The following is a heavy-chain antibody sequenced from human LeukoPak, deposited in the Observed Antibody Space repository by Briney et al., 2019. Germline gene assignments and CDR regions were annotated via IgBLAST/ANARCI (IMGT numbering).Heavy chain of an antibody. D-gene: IGHD3-10*01. CDR3: AKDTYGSGPWDWFDP. V-gene: IGHV3-23*01. Sequence: PGGSLRLSCAASGFTFSSYAMSWVRQAPGKGLEWVSAISGSGGSTYYADSVKGRFTISRDNSKNTLYLQMNSLRAEDTAVYYCAKDTYGSGPWDWFDPWDQGTLVTVSS. CDR2: ISGSGGST. CDR1: GFTFSSYA. J-gene: IGHJ5*02.